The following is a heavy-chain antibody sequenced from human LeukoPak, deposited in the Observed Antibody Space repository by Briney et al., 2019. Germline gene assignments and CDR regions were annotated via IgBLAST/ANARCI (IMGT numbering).Heavy chain of an antibody. V-gene: IGHV4-59*01. D-gene: IGHD1-26*01. Sequence: PSETLSLTCTVSGDSISTYYWNWIRQPPGKCLEWIGYIYHSGGTNYNPSLKSRVTLLIDTSRNQFSLRLSSVTAADTAVYYCARDSSSGSYWDHWGQGTLVTVSS. CDR1: GDSISTYY. J-gene: IGHJ4*02. CDR2: IYHSGGT. CDR3: ARDSSSGSYWDH.